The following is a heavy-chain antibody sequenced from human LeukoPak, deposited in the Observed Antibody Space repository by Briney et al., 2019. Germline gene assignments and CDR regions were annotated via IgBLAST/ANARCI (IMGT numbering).Heavy chain of an antibody. D-gene: IGHD3-10*01. CDR2: ISGDGTAR. J-gene: IGHJ5*02. V-gene: IGHV3-74*01. CDR1: GFTSSSYW. Sequence: GRSLRLSCAASGFTSSSYWMHWVRQVPGKGLVWVSRISGDGTARNYADSVKGRFTISRDDAKNTVDLQMNSLRGEDTAVYYCVRGRGSYGWFDPWGQGTLVTVSS. CDR3: VRGRGSYGWFDP.